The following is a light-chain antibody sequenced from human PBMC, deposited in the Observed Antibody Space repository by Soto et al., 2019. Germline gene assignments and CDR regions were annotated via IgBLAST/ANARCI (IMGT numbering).Light chain of an antibody. Sequence: DIPMTQSPSSLSASVGDTVTISCRASQNIDRFINWYQQKPGKAPKLLIYSSYTLESGVPPRFTGGGSGTDFTLTVSSLQPEDSASYYCQQSYSNPPTFGQGTKVQIK. CDR2: SSY. V-gene: IGKV1-39*01. J-gene: IGKJ1*01. CDR3: QQSYSNPPT. CDR1: QNIDRF.